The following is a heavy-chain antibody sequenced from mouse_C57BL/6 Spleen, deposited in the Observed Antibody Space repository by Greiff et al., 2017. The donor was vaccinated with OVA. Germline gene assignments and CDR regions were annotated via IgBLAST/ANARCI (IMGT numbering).Heavy chain of an antibody. Sequence: VKLMQSGAELARPGASVKLSCKASGYTFTSYGISWVKQRTGQGLEWIGVIYPNSGNTYYNEKFKGKATLTADKSSSTAYMELRSLTSEDSAVYFCARGVDDYYWYVDVWGTGTTVTVSS. D-gene: IGHD2-4*01. V-gene: IGHV1-81*01. CDR1: GYTFTSYG. CDR3: ARGVDDYYWYVDV. J-gene: IGHJ1*03. CDR2: IYPNSGNT.